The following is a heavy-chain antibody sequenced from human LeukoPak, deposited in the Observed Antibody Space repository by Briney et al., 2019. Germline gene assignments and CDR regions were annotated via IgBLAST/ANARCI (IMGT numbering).Heavy chain of an antibody. D-gene: IGHD4/OR15-4a*01. CDR1: GFTFRNIA. J-gene: IGHJ4*02. CDR3: AADPGMLTSYFEY. V-gene: IGHV1-58*02. Sequence: SVKVSCKASGFTFRNIAIQWVRQARGQHLEWIGWIVVANGNTNYAQNFQERVTITRDMSTSTAYMELSSLRSEDTAVYYCAADPGMLTSYFEYWGQGVLVTVSS. CDR2: IVVANGNT.